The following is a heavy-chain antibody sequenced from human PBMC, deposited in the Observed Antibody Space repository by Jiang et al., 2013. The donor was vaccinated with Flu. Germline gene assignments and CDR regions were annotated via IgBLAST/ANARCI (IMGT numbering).Heavy chain of an antibody. CDR1: GFTFSSYS. CDR3: ARSPHILTGYTPPDAFDI. V-gene: IGHV3-48*01. J-gene: IGHJ3*02. Sequence: ASGFTFSSYSMNWVRQAPGKGLEWVSYISSRSSTIYYADSVKGRFTISRDNAKNSLYLQMNSLRAEDTAVYYCARSPHILTGYTPPDAFDIWGQGTMVTVSS. D-gene: IGHD3-9*01. CDR2: ISSRSSTI.